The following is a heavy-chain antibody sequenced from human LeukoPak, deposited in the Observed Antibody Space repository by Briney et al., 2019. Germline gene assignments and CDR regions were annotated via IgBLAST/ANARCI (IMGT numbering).Heavy chain of an antibody. D-gene: IGHD5/OR15-5a*01. Sequence: SETLSLTCSVSGGPINFYWSWIRQSPGKGLEWIGCIYPNGSTSYNSSLKSRVTISLDTSKKQVSLMLNSVTAADTAVYYCARDVRRALRFNSFYPYFGMDVWGKGTTVIVST. CDR2: IYPNGST. V-gene: IGHV4-59*01. J-gene: IGHJ6*04. CDR1: GGPINFY. CDR3: ARDVRRALRFNSFYPYFGMDV.